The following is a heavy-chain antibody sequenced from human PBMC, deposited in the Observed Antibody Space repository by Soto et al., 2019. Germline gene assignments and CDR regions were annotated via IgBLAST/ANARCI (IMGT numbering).Heavy chain of an antibody. J-gene: IGHJ3*02. D-gene: IGHD3-22*01. CDR2: ISAYNGNT. CDR1: GYTFTSYG. Sequence: GASVKVSCKASGYTFTSYGISWVRQAPGQGLEWMGWISAYNGNTNYAQKLQGRVTMTTDTSTSTAYMELRSLRSDDTAVYYCAIRPGRDFYPRHSSGYYRDAFDIWGQGTMVTVSS. CDR3: AIRPGRDFYPRHSSGYYRDAFDI. V-gene: IGHV1-18*01.